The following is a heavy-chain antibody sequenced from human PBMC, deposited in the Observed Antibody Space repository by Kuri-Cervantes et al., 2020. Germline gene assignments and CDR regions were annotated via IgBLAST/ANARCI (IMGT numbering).Heavy chain of an antibody. Sequence: SETLSLTCTVSGGSISSYYWSWIRQPPGKGLEWMGYIYYSGSTNYNPSLKSRVTISVDTSKNQFSLKLTSVTAADTAVYYCARGTYYCSGWAHWFDPWGQGTLVTVSS. J-gene: IGHJ5*02. V-gene: IGHV4-59*08. CDR3: ARGTYYCSGWAHWFDP. D-gene: IGHD3-10*01. CDR2: IYYSGST. CDR1: GGSISSYY.